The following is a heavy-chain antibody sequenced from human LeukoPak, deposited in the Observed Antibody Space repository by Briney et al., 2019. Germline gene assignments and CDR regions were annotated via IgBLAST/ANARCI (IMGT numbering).Heavy chain of an antibody. CDR3: AREVTYYDSSGYYSGYFDY. J-gene: IGHJ4*02. CDR2: ISYDGSNK. CDR1: GFTFSSYA. V-gene: IGHV3-30*04. Sequence: GRSLRLSCAASGFTFSSYAMHWVRQAPGKGLEWVAVISYDGSNKYYADFVKGRFTISRDNSKNTLYLQMNSLRAEDTAVYYCAREVTYYDSSGYYSGYFDYWGQGTLVTVSS. D-gene: IGHD3-22*01.